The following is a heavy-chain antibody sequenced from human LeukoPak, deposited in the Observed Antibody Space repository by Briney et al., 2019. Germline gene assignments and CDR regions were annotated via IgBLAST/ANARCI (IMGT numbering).Heavy chain of an antibody. CDR3: TTMLAGTFDY. Sequence: GGSLRLSCAASGFTFSNAWMSWVRQAPGKGLEWVGRIKSKSDGGTTDYTTPVKGRFTISRDDSKNTLYLQMNSLKTEDTAVYYCTTMLAGTFDYWGQGTLVTVSS. CDR1: GFTFSNAW. CDR2: IKSKSDGGTT. J-gene: IGHJ4*02. D-gene: IGHD3-16*01. V-gene: IGHV3-15*01.